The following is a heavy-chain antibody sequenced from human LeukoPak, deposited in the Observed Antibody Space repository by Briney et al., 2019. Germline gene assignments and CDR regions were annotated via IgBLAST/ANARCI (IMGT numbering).Heavy chain of an antibody. D-gene: IGHD3-22*01. CDR3: ARDSFAGYNSSGYSSYDY. J-gene: IGHJ4*02. CDR2: ISSYSTYI. V-gene: IGHV3-21*01. CDR1: GLSFSDYS. Sequence: GWSLRLSCAASGLSFSDYSMNGVRQAPGKGLEWVSFISSYSTYIYYEDSLKGRFTISRDNTKNSLYLQMNSLRAEDTAVYYCARDSFAGYNSSGYSSYDYWGQGTLVTVSS.